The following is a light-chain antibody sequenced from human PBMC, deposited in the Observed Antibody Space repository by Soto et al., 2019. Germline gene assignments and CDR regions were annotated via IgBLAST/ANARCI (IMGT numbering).Light chain of an antibody. V-gene: IGLV2-14*01. CDR1: SGDIGSYNR. CDR3: SSYTNINTRACV. CDR2: EVT. Sequence: QCRLTQPASGCGSPGQSITISCTGTSGDIGSYNRVSWYQQHPGKAPKLIIYEVTDRPSGVSNRFSGSKSGNTASLTISGLMAEDEAEYYCSSYTNINTRACVFGTGTKLTVL. J-gene: IGLJ1*01.